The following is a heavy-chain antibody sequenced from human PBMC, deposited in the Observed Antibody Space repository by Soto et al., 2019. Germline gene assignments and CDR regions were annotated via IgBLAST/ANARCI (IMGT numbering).Heavy chain of an antibody. Sequence: QAQLVQSGAEVKKPGASVKVSCKAAGYTFTSYDINWVRQATGQGLEWMGWMNPISGNTGYAQKLQGWVSMTRDTSVSTAYMELSRLTSEDSAVYYCVRSPRGPSNYYCNMDVWGEGTTVTVSS. D-gene: IGHD3-10*01. CDR1: GYTFTSYD. J-gene: IGHJ6*03. CDR2: MNPISGNT. CDR3: VRSPRGPSNYYCNMDV. V-gene: IGHV1-8*01.